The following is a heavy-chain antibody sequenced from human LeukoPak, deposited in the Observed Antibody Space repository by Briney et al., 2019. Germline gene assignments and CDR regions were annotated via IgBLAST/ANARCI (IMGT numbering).Heavy chain of an antibody. V-gene: IGHV1-18*01. CDR1: GYTFTSYG. CDR2: ISAYNGNT. Sequence: ASVKVSCKASGYTFTSYGISWVRQAPGQGLEWMGWISAYNGNTNYAQKLQGRVTMTRGTSISTAYMELSRLRSDDTAVYYCASSITMIVVVTPAPNFDYWGQGTLVTVSS. J-gene: IGHJ4*02. D-gene: IGHD3-22*01. CDR3: ASSITMIVVVTPAPNFDY.